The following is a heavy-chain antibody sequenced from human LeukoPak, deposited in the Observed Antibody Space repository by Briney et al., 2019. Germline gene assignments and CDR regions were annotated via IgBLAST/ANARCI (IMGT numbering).Heavy chain of an antibody. Sequence: GRSLRLSCAASGFTFDDYAMHWVRQAPGKGLEWVSGISWNSGSIGYADSVKGRFTISRDNAKNSLYLQMNSLRAEDTAVYYCARESFYYDSSGHWGFDYWGQGTLVTVSS. V-gene: IGHV3-9*01. CDR3: ARESFYYDSSGHWGFDY. CDR1: GFTFDDYA. J-gene: IGHJ4*02. CDR2: ISWNSGSI. D-gene: IGHD3-22*01.